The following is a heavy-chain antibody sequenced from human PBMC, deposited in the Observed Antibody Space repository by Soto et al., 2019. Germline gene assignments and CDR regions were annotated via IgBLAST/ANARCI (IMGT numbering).Heavy chain of an antibody. Sequence: ASVKVSWKAAGYAFTSYDINWVRQATGQGLEWMGWMNPNSGNTGYAQKFQGRVTMTRNTSISTAYMELSSLRSEDTAVYYCAREASPKYCSGGSGYGGTNGGDAFDIWGQGTMVTVSS. CDR2: MNPNSGNT. D-gene: IGHD2-15*01. V-gene: IGHV1-8*01. J-gene: IGHJ3*02. CDR1: GYAFTSYD. CDR3: AREASPKYCSGGSGYGGTNGGDAFDI.